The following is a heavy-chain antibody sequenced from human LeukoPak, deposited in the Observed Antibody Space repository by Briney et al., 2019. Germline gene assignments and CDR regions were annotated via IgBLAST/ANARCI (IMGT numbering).Heavy chain of an antibody. D-gene: IGHD6-19*01. V-gene: IGHV3-30-3*01. CDR3: ARGTVAEYYFDY. J-gene: IGHJ4*02. Sequence: GMSLRLSCAASGFTFSSYAMHWVRQAPGKGLEWVAVISYDGSNKYYADSVKGRFTISRDNSKNTLYLQMNSLRAEDTAVYYCARGTVAEYYFDYWGQGTLVTVSS. CDR1: GFTFSSYA. CDR2: ISYDGSNK.